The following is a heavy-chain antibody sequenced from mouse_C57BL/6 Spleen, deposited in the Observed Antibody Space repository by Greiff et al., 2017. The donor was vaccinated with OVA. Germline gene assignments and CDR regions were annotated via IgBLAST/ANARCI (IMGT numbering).Heavy chain of an antibody. Sequence: EVQLQQSGAELVRPGASVKLSCTASGFNIKDDYMHWVKQRPEQGLEWIGWIDPENGDTEYASKFQGKATITADTSSNTAYLQLSSLTSEDTAVYYCTTPRHYGNYDFDVWGTGTTVTVSS. CDR1: GFNIKDDY. CDR3: TTPRHYGNYDFDV. J-gene: IGHJ1*03. V-gene: IGHV14-4*01. CDR2: IDPENGDT. D-gene: IGHD2-1*01.